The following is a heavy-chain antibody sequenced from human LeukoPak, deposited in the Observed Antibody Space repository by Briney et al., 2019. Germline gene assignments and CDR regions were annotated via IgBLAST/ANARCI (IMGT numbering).Heavy chain of an antibody. D-gene: IGHD6-19*01. V-gene: IGHV3-7*01. J-gene: IGHJ4*02. CDR3: ARISTAVAGADY. Sequence: PGGSLRLSCGASGFTFSTSWMSWVRQAPGKGLEWLANIKRDGSETYYVDSVKGRFTISRENTKNSLYLQMDRLRAEETAVYFCARISTAVAGADYWGQGTLVTVSS. CDR2: IKRDGSET. CDR1: GFTFSTSW.